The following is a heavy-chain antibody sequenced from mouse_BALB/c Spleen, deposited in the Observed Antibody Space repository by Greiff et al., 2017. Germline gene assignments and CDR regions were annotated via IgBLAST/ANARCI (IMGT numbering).Heavy chain of an antibody. CDR1: GFTFSNYW. CDR3: TTTVVKYFDY. J-gene: IGHJ2*01. V-gene: IGHV6-6*02. Sequence: DVQLQESGGGLVQPGGSMKLSCVASGFTFSNYWMNWVRQSPEKGLEWVAEIRLKSNNYATHYAESVKGRFTISRDDSKSSVYLQMNNLRAEDTGIYYCTTTVVKYFDYWGQGTTLTVSS. CDR2: IRLKSNNYAT. D-gene: IGHD1-1*01.